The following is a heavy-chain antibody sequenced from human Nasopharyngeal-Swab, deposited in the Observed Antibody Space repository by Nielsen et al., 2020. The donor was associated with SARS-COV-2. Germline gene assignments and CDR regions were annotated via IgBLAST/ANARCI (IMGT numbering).Heavy chain of an antibody. CDR3: ARVLVPTARHENWFDP. CDR2: IKQDGSEK. Sequence: VCQAPGKGPEWVGNIKQDGSEKYYANSVKGRFTISRDNAKNSLHLQIKSLRSEDTAVYYCARVLVPTARHENWFDPWGQGTLVTVSS. D-gene: IGHD2-2*01. V-gene: IGHV3-7*01. J-gene: IGHJ5*02.